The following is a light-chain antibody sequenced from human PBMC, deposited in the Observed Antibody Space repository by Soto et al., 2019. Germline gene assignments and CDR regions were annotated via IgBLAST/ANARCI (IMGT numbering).Light chain of an antibody. CDR1: QGISSF. CDR2: AAS. CDR3: QQVESYPST. J-gene: IGKJ4*01. Sequence: IQLAQTACSLAASVGDRVTITCRSSQGISSFLAWYQQKPGKAPKLLIYAASSLQSGVPSRFSGSGFGTDFTLTITSLQPEDFATYYCQQVESYPSTFGGGTKVDI. V-gene: IGKV1-9*01.